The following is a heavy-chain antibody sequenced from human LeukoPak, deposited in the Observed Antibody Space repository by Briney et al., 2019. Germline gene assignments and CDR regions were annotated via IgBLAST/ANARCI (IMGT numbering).Heavy chain of an antibody. J-gene: IGHJ1*01. Sequence: ASVKVSCKVSGYTLTELSMHWVRQAPGKGLEWMGGFDPEDGETIYAQKFQGRVTMTEDTSTDTAYMELSSLRSEDTAVYYCATVRLHYYDSIGYFQHLGQGTLVTVSS. D-gene: IGHD3-22*01. CDR3: ATVRLHYYDSIGYFQH. CDR1: GYTLTELS. V-gene: IGHV1-24*01. CDR2: FDPEDGET.